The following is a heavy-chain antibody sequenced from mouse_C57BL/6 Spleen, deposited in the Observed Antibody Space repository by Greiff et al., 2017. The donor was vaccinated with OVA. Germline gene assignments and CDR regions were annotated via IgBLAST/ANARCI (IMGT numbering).Heavy chain of an antibody. V-gene: IGHV10-1*01. CDR3: VRTDGYYVLFAY. Sequence: EAGGGLVQPTGSLKLSCAASGFSFNTYAMTWVRQAPGKGLEWVARIRSKSNNYATYYADSVKDRFTISRDDSESMLYLQMNNLKTEDTAMYYCVRTDGYYVLFAYWGQGTLVTVSA. CDR2: IRSKSNNYAT. J-gene: IGHJ3*01. CDR1: GFSFNTYA. D-gene: IGHD2-3*01.